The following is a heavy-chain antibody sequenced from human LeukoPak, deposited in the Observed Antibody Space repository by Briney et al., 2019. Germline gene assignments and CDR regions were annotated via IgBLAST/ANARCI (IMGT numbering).Heavy chain of an antibody. CDR1: GFTFRSYT. Sequence: PGGSLRLSCSGSGFTFRSYTMTWVRQAPGKGLEWVSSIDGDGTLKYYADSLKGRFTISRDNANNSLYLQMNSLTADDSGLYFCARDYSSGWFGKGAYWGQGTRVLVSS. CDR3: ARDYSSGWFGKGAY. V-gene: IGHV3-21*06. J-gene: IGHJ4*02. D-gene: IGHD6-19*01. CDR2: IDGDGTLK.